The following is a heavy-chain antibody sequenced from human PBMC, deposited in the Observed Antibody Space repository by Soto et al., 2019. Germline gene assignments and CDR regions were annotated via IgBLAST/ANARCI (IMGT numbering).Heavy chain of an antibody. V-gene: IGHV3-15*07. CDR2: IKTKTQGETT. CDR1: GFTISGAW. J-gene: IGHJ4*02. D-gene: IGHD1-26*01. CDR3: TTGSVEGY. Sequence: VQLVESGGGLVKPGGSLRLLCAASGFTISGAWMNWVRQAPGKGLEWVGRIKTKTQGETTDYAAPVKGRFTISRDDSENTLSLHMNSLKIEDTAVYYCTTGSVEGYWGQGTLVTVSS.